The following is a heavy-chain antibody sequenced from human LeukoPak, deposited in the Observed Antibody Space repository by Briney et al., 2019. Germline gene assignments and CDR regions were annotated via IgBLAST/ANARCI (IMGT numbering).Heavy chain of an antibody. CDR1: GFTFSSYA. Sequence: GGSLRLSCAASGFTFSSYAMSWVRQAPGKGLEWVSAISGSGGSTYYADSVKGRFTISRDNAKNSLYLQMNSLRAEDTAVYYCARDTPGYCSGGSCYKIWGRGTLVTVSS. D-gene: IGHD2-15*01. V-gene: IGHV3-23*01. J-gene: IGHJ4*02. CDR3: ARDTPGYCSGGSCYKI. CDR2: ISGSGGST.